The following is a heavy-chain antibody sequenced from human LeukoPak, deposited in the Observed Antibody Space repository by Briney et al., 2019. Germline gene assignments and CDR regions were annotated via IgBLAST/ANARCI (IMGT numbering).Heavy chain of an antibody. D-gene: IGHD2-15*01. V-gene: IGHV1-2*02. CDR3: ARVRGGYCSGDRCYGDFFFDN. CDR1: GYTFIGYF. J-gene: IGHJ4*02. Sequence: ASVKVSCTTSGYTFIGYFIHWVRQAPGQGLEWMGWIDPNSGETKYAQKFQGTVTLTRDTTATTAYMESNSLRSDDTAVYFCARVRGGYCSGDRCYGDFFFDNWGQGTLVTVTS. CDR2: IDPNSGET.